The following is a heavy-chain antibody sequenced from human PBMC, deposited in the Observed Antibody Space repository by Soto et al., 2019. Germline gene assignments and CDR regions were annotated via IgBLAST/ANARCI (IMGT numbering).Heavy chain of an antibody. V-gene: IGHV1-69*13. J-gene: IGHJ3*02. CDR2: IIPIFGTA. CDR1: GGTFSSYA. Sequence: ASVKVSCKASGGTFSSYAISWVRQAPGQGLEWMGGIIPIFGTANYAQKFQGRVTITADESTSTAYMELSSLRSEDTAVYYCARGSLYIVVVPAANDAFDIWGQGTMVTVSS. CDR3: ARGSLYIVVVPAANDAFDI. D-gene: IGHD2-2*01.